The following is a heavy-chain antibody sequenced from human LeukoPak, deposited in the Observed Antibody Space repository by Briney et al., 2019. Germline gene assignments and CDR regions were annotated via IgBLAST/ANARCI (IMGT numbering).Heavy chain of an antibody. CDR1: GFSFTTYW. Sequence: GESLKISCRGSGFSFTTYWIGWVRQMPGKCLEWMGMIYPSDSDARYSPSLQGHVTISADKSTSTAYLQWSSLKASDTAMYYCARLYYDILTGYYQYYFDYWGQGTLVTVSS. V-gene: IGHV5-51*01. CDR3: ARLYYDILTGYYQYYFDY. J-gene: IGHJ4*02. CDR2: IYPSDSDA. D-gene: IGHD3-9*01.